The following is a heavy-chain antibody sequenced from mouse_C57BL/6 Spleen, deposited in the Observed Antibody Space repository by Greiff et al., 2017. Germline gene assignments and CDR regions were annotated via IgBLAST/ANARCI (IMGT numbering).Heavy chain of an antibody. D-gene: IGHD2-4*01. Sequence: VQLQQSGPELVKPGASVKMSCKASGYTFTDYNMHWVKQSHGKSLEWIGYINPNNGGTSYNQKFKGKATLTVNKSSSTAYMELRSLTSEDSAVYYCARYYDYDGYFDYWGQGTTLTVSS. CDR1: GYTFTDYN. CDR2: INPNNGGT. CDR3: ARYYDYDGYFDY. J-gene: IGHJ2*01. V-gene: IGHV1-22*01.